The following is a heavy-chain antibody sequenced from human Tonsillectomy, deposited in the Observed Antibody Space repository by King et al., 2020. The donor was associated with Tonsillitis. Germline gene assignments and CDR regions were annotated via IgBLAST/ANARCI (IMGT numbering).Heavy chain of an antibody. D-gene: IGHD3-10*01. CDR1: GYRFSNYW. CDR3: AGRDGPGSYYSIDY. J-gene: IGHJ4*02. V-gene: IGHV5-51*01. Sequence: QLVQSGAEVKKPGESLKISCKGSGYRFSNYWIGWVRQKAGKGLEWMGIINPEDSDTRYSPSFQGQVTISADNSISTASLQWSSLKASDSAMYYCAGRDGPGSYYSIDYWGQGPLVTVSS. CDR2: INPEDSDT.